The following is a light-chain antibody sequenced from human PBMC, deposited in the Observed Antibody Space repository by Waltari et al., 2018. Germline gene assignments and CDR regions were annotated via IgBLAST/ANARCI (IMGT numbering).Light chain of an antibody. J-gene: IGKJ5*01. CDR2: WAS. V-gene: IGKV4-1*01. CDR3: QQYYSIPIT. Sequence: DIVMTQSPDSLAVSLGERATINCKSSQSVLYSSNNKNYLAWYQQKPGQPPKLLIYWASTLESGVPDRFSGSGSGTDFTLTISSLQAEDVAVYYCQQYYSIPITFGQGTRLEIK. CDR1: QSVLYSSNNKNY.